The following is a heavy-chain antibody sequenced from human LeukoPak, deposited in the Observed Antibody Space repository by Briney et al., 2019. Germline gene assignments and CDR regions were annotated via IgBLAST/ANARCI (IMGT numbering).Heavy chain of an antibody. CDR2: INGDGSTT. CDR3: VRGNPGNFDY. Sequence: GGSLRLSCAASEFSFSTFWMHWVRQAPGKGLVWVSRINGDGSTTNYADSVKGRFTISRDNAKDTLYLQMNSLKAEDTAVYYCVRGNPGNFDYWGQGTLVTVSS. V-gene: IGHV3-74*01. J-gene: IGHJ4*02. CDR1: EFSFSTFW.